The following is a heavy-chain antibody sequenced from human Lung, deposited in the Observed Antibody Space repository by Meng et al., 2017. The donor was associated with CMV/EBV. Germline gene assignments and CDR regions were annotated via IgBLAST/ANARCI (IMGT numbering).Heavy chain of an antibody. CDR2: IYSGGHR. V-gene: IGHV3-53*01. J-gene: IGHJ3*02. CDR1: EFNVTSTY. D-gene: IGHD6-6*01. Sequence: GGSLRLSCAASEFNVTSTYMNWVRQAPGKGLEWVSVIYSGGHRYYAGSVKGRFTISRDNSKNTLHLQMNSLRAEDTAMYYCARAGTSSGAVEIWGQRTMVTISS. CDR3: ARAGTSSGAVEI.